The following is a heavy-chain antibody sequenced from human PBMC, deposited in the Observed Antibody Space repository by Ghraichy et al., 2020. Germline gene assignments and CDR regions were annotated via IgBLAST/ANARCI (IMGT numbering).Heavy chain of an antibody. J-gene: IGHJ4*02. Sequence: LSLTCAASRFMFSDYWMHWVRQAPGKGLEWVARINGDGSTTTYADSVKGRFTISRDNAKLTLFLQMNSLRAEDTAVYYCAKDGDGYYYDSSGYFDDWGQGTLVTVSS. CDR1: RFMFSDYW. CDR3: AKDGDGYYYDSSGYFDD. D-gene: IGHD3-22*01. CDR2: INGDGSTT. V-gene: IGHV3-74*01.